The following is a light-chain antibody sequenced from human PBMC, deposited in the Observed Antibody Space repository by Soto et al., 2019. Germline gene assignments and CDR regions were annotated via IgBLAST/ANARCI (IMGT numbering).Light chain of an antibody. V-gene: IGKV3-15*01. CDR2: GAS. CDR1: QSVSSN. Sequence: EIVMTQSPATLSVSPGERATLSCRASQSVSSNLAWYQQKPGQAPRLLIYGASTRATGIPARFSGSGSGTELTLTISRLQSEDFAIYFCQQYNNWPPDRTFGQGTKVEIK. J-gene: IGKJ1*01. CDR3: QQYNNWPPDRT.